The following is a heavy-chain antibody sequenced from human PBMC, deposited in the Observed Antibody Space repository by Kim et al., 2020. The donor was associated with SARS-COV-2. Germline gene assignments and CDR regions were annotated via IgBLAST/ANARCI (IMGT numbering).Heavy chain of an antibody. CDR2: ISYDGSNK. CDR1: GFTFSSYA. CDR3: AREELKDYVWGSYRSKIFDY. D-gene: IGHD3-16*02. V-gene: IGHV3-30*04. Sequence: GGSLRLSCAASGFTFSSYAMHWVRQAPGKGLEWVAVISYDGSNKYYADSVKGRFTISRDNSKNTLYLQMNSLRAEDTAVYYCAREELKDYVWGSYRSKIFDYWGQGTLVTVSS. J-gene: IGHJ4*02.